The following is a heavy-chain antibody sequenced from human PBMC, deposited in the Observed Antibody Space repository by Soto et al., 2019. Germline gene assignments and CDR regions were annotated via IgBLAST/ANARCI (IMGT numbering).Heavy chain of an antibody. D-gene: IGHD3-3*01. CDR3: AAAESSWRYYDFWSGYLPDAFDI. CDR1: GFTFTSSA. J-gene: IGHJ3*02. V-gene: IGHV1-58*02. CDR2: IVVGSGNT. Sequence: SVKVSCKASGFTFTSSAMQWVRQARGQRLEWIGWIVVGSGNTNYAQKFQERVTITRDMSTSTAYMELSSLRSEDTAVYYCAAAESSWRYYDFWSGYLPDAFDIWGQGTMVTVSS.